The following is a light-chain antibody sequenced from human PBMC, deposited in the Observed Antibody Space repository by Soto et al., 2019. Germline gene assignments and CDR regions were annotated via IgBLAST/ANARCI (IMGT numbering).Light chain of an antibody. CDR2: AAS. CDR3: QKYNSSPLT. V-gene: IGKV1-27*01. J-gene: IGKJ4*01. CDR1: QGISNS. Sequence: DIQMTQSPSSLSASVGDRVTITCRASQGISNSLAWYQQKPGKVPKLLIYAASTLQLGVPSRFGGSGSGTEFTLTISSLQPEDVATYYCQKYNSSPLTFGGGTKVEIK.